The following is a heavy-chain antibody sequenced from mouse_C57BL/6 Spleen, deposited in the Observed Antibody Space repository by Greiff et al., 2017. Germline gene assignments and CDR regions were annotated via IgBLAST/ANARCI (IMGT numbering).Heavy chain of an antibody. Sequence: EVKVEESGAELVKPGASVKLSCTASGFNIKDYYMHWVKQRTEQGLEWIGRIDPEDGETKYAPKFQGKATITADTSSNTAYLQLSSLTSEDTAVYYCARDTTVVAEAMDYWGQGTSVTVSS. CDR3: ARDTTVVAEAMDY. D-gene: IGHD1-1*01. CDR1: GFNIKDYY. CDR2: IDPEDGET. J-gene: IGHJ4*01. V-gene: IGHV14-2*01.